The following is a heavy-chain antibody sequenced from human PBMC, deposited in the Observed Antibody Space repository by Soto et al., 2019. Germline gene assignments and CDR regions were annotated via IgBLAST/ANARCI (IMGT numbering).Heavy chain of an antibody. D-gene: IGHD3-22*01. CDR1: EYTFRSYA. CDR3: ARDAIYDGSGYYGSYFDY. V-gene: IGHV3-30-3*01. CDR2: ISYDGTYK. Sequence: SCKASEYTFRSYAMHWVRQAPGKGLEWVAVISYDGTYKYYADSVKGRFTISRDNSKNTLYLQMSSLRPEDTAAYYCARDAIYDGSGYYGSYFDYWGQGSLVTVSS. J-gene: IGHJ4*02.